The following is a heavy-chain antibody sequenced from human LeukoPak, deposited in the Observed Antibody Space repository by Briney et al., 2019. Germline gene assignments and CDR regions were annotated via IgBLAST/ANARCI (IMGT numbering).Heavy chain of an antibody. J-gene: IGHJ4*02. Sequence: GGSLRLSCAVSGFTFDEYAMHWVRQAPGKGLEWVSGISWNSGLIDYADSVKGRFTISRDNAKNSLYLQMNSLKAEDTAFYYCAKVGIFGLVTYYFDYWGQGTLGTVSS. D-gene: IGHD3/OR15-3a*01. CDR1: GFTFDEYA. V-gene: IGHV3-9*01. CDR3: AKVGIFGLVTYYFDY. CDR2: ISWNSGLI.